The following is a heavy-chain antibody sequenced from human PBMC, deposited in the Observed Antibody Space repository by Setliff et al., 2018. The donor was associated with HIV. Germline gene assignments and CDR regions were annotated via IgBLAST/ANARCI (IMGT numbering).Heavy chain of an antibody. D-gene: IGHD6-13*01. J-gene: IGHJ5*02. CDR2: IRYDGSNK. CDR1: GFTFSSYG. CDR3: AKVFPSSSSWYVTWFDP. Sequence: PGGSLRLSCAASGFTFSSYGMHWVRQAPGKGLEWVAFIRYDGSNKYYADSVKGRFTISRDNSKNTLYLQMNSLRAEDTAVYYCAKVFPSSSSWYVTWFDPWGQGTLVTVSS. V-gene: IGHV3-30*02.